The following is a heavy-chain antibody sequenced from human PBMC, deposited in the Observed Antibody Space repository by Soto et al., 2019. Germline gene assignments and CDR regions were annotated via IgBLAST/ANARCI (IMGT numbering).Heavy chain of an antibody. D-gene: IGHD2-21*01. CDR1: VAALSSGNYY. Sequence: SETLSLTCSFSVAALSSGNYYWSWIRQVPGKGLEWIGHIYVTGAVDYNPSLRDRITISQDTSERQFSLNLRLVTAADTAVYYCARLRIATNNYKWFDPWGQGTLVTVSS. V-gene: IGHV4-31*03. CDR3: ARLRIATNNYKWFDP. J-gene: IGHJ5*02. CDR2: IYVTGAV.